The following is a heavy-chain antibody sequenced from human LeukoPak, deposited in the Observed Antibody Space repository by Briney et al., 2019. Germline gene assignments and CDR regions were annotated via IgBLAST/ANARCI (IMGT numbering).Heavy chain of an antibody. J-gene: IGHJ5*02. CDR2: IRTYGSNK. CDR1: GCTFSNYG. Sequence: PGGSLRLSCAASGCTFSNYGMHWGRQAPAKGLEWVTFIRTYGSNKYSAESAKGRFTISRDNSKNTLYLQMNSLRAEDTAVYYCFASDYDYNLHNDPWGQGTLVTVSS. CDR3: FASDYDYNLHNDP. V-gene: IGHV3-30*02. D-gene: IGHD3-16*01.